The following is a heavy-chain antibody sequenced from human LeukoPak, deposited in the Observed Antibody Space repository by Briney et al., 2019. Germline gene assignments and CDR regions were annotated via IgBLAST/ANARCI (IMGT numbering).Heavy chain of an antibody. CDR1: GSPFTGYY. CDR3: ASSVAGSLDYYYYGMDV. J-gene: IGHJ6*02. Sequence: GGPVKFSCKASGSPFTGYYTHWVRQAPGQGLEWMGWINPNSGGANYAQKFQGRVTMTRDTSISTAYMELSRLRSDDTAVYYCASSVAGSLDYYYYGMDVWGQGTTVTVSS. D-gene: IGHD6-19*01. CDR2: INPNSGGA. V-gene: IGHV1-2*02.